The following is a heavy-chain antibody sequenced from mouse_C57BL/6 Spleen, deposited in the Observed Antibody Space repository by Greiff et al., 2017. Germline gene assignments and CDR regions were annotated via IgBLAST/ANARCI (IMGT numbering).Heavy chain of an antibody. CDR1: GFTFSSYA. J-gene: IGHJ4*01. D-gene: IGHD1-2*01. V-gene: IGHV5-9-1*02. Sequence: EVQLVESGEGLVKPGGSLKLSCAASGFTFSSYAMSWVRQTPEKRLEWVAYISSGGDYIYYADTVKGRFTISRDNARNTLYLQMSSLKSEDTAMYYCTRDPITTGTPYAMDYWGQGTSVTVSS. CDR3: TRDPITTGTPYAMDY. CDR2: ISSGGDYI.